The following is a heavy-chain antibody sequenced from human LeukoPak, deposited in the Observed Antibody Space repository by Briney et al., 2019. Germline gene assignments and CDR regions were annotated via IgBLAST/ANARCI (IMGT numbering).Heavy chain of an antibody. CDR3: AKTVTKENSGWYGWDAFDI. Sequence: PSETLSLTCTASGGSISSYYWSWIRQPPGKGLEWIGYIYYSGSTNYNPSLKSRVTISVDTSKNQFSLKLSSVTAADTAVYYCAKTVTKENSGWYGWDAFDIWGQGTMVTVSS. CDR2: IYYSGST. V-gene: IGHV4-59*08. J-gene: IGHJ3*02. D-gene: IGHD6-19*01. CDR1: GGSISSYY.